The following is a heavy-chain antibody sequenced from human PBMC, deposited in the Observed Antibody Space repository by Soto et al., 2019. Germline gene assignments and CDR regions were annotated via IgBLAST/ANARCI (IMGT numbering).Heavy chain of an antibody. J-gene: IGHJ4*02. V-gene: IGHV3-33*01. CDR3: ARDLVTSSSWAKTPDV. Sequence: QGQLVESGGGVVQPGRSLRLSCVASGFTFSSYGMHWVRQAPGKGLEWVAVIWYDGSRTFYADSVKGRFTISRDNSKNTLYLQMNSLGAEDTDVYYCARDLVTSSSWAKTPDVWGQGTLVTVSS. CDR2: IWYDGSRT. CDR1: GFTFSSYG. D-gene: IGHD6-13*01.